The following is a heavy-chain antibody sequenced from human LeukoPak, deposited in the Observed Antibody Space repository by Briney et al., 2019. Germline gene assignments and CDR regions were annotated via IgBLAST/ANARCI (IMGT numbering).Heavy chain of an antibody. V-gene: IGHV3-74*01. J-gene: IGHJ1*01. CDR3: ARDGPGYYDSSGYHNAEYFQH. Sequence: GGSLRLSCAASGFTFSSYWVHWVRQAPGKGLVWVSRINSDGSTTNYADSVKGRFTISRDNAKNTLYLQMNSLRAEDTAVYYCARDGPGYYDSSGYHNAEYFQHWGQGTLVTVSS. D-gene: IGHD3-22*01. CDR1: GFTFSSYW. CDR2: INSDGSTT.